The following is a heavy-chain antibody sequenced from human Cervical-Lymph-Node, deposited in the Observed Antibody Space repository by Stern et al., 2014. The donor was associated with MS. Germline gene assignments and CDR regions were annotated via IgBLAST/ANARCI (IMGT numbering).Heavy chain of an antibody. J-gene: IGHJ4*02. Sequence: QVTLKESGPVLVKPTETLTLTCTVSGFSLTKARMGVSWIRQPPGKALEWLAHIFSNDEKVYTTSLKSRLTISKDTSKSQVVLTMTNMDPVDTATYYCARIWEAAGAYDYWGQGTLVTVSS. D-gene: IGHD6-13*01. CDR1: GFSLTKARMG. CDR3: ARIWEAAGAYDY. CDR2: IFSNDEK. V-gene: IGHV2-26*01.